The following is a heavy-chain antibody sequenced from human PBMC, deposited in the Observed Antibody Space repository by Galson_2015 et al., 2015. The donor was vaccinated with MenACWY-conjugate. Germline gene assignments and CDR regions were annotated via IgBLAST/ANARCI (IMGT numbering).Heavy chain of an antibody. CDR3: ARSRPVLGYGGPEFGY. CDR2: ISSSSSTI. D-gene: IGHD4-23*01. CDR1: GFTFSSYS. J-gene: IGHJ4*02. V-gene: IGHV3-48*04. Sequence: SLRLSCAASGFTFSSYSMNWVRQAPGKGLEWVSYISSSSSTIYYADSVKGRFTISRDNAKNSLYLQMNSLRAEDTAVYYCARSRPVLGYGGPEFGYWGQGTLVTVSS.